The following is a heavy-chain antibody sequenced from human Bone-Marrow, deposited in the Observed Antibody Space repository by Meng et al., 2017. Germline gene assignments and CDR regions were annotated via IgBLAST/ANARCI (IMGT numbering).Heavy chain of an antibody. CDR3: ARDEDISAAGKLFGDY. Sequence: ASVKVSCKASGYTFTGYYMHWVRQAPGQGLEWMGRMCPSDGSISYAEKFQGRVTMTRDTSTSTAYMELSSLRSEDTAMYYCARDEDISAAGKLFGDYWGQGTLVTVSS. CDR1: GYTFTGYY. J-gene: IGHJ4*02. CDR2: MCPSDGSI. D-gene: IGHD6-13*01. V-gene: IGHV1-46*01.